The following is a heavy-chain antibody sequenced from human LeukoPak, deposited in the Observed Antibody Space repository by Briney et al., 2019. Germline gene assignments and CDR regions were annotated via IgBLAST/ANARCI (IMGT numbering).Heavy chain of an antibody. Sequence: GTSVKVSCKASGGALSSYAISWVRQAPGQGLEWMGGIIPIFGTANYAETFQDRVTITTDDSTSTAYMELSSLRSDDTGVYYCAAARGYYGSGSYYLFDYCGQGNLVTVSS. CDR1: GGALSSYA. CDR2: IIPIFGTA. D-gene: IGHD3-10*01. V-gene: IGHV1-69*05. J-gene: IGHJ4*02. CDR3: AAARGYYGSGSYYLFDY.